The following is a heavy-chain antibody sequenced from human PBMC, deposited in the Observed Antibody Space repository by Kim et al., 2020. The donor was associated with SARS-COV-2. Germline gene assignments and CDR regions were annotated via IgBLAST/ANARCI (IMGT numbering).Heavy chain of an antibody. D-gene: IGHD3-10*01. CDR3: ARDGGNYYGSGSYFDY. Sequence: SLKSRVTISVDTSKNQFSLKLSSVTAADTAVYYCARDGGNYYGSGSYFDYWGQGTLVTVSS. V-gene: IGHV4-59*01. J-gene: IGHJ4*02.